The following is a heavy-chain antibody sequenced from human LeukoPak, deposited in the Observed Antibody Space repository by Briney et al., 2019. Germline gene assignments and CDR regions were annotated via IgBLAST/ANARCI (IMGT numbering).Heavy chain of an antibody. J-gene: IGHJ5*02. D-gene: IGHD6-19*01. CDR3: ARESSSGWYYNWFDP. V-gene: IGHV3-33*01. CDR2: IWYDGSNK. Sequence: PGRSLRLSCAASGFTFSSYGMHWVRQAPGKGLEWVAVIWYDGSNKYYADSVKGRFTISRDNSKNTLYLQMNSLRAEDTAVYYCARESSSGWYYNWFDPWGQGTPVTVSS. CDR1: GFTFSSYG.